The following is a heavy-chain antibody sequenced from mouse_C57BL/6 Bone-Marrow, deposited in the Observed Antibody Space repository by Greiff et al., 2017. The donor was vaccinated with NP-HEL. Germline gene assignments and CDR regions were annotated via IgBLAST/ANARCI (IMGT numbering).Heavy chain of an antibody. CDR3: ARGGIYYDYAWFAY. CDR2: INPGSGGT. V-gene: IGHV1-54*01. J-gene: IGHJ3*01. Sequence: VQLVESGAELVRPGTSVKVSCKASGYAFTNYLIEWVKQRPGQGLEWIGVINPGSGGTNYNEKFKGKASLTADKSSSTAYMQLSSLTSEDSAVYFCARGGIYYDYAWFAYWGQGTLVTVSA. D-gene: IGHD2-4*01. CDR1: GYAFTNYL.